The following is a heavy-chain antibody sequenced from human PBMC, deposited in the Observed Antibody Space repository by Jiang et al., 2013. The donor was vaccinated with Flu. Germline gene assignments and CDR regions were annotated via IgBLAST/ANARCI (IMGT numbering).Heavy chain of an antibody. CDR3: ARAPNQEYGGDSVSDY. V-gene: IGHV1-18*01. J-gene: IGHJ4*02. Sequence: GAEVKKPGASVKVSCKASGYIFTSYGISWVRQAPGQGLEWMGWISAYNGNTNYAQMLQGRVTMTTDTSTSTAYMELRSLRSDDTAVYYCARAPNQEYGGDSVSDYWGQGTLVTVSS. D-gene: IGHD4-23*01. CDR1: GYIFTSYG. CDR2: ISAYNGNT.